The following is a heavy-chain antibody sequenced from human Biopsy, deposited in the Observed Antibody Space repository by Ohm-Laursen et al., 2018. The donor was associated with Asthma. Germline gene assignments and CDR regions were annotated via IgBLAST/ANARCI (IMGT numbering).Heavy chain of an antibody. D-gene: IGHD3-3*01. CDR3: ARGPEWSGLDI. CDR1: GLSSSGYY. V-gene: IGHV4-34*01. J-gene: IGHJ6*02. CDR2: SDHRGNT. Sequence: GTLSLTCSMYGLSSSGYYWTWIRQPPGKGLEWIGESDHRGNTNTNPTLKSRVTISKDKSANEFSLKMRSVTAADTAIYYRARGPEWSGLDIWGQGTTVTVSS.